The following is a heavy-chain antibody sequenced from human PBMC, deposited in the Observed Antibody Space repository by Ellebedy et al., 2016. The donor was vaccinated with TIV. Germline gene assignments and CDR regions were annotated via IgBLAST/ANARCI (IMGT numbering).Heavy chain of an antibody. CDR1: GYSFTSYG. D-gene: IGHD6-19*01. J-gene: IGHJ1*01. Sequence: AAPVKVSCKASGYSFTSYGISWVRQAPGQGLEWMGWSNAYNGNTNIAQKFQGRVTMTTDTSTSTAYMEVRRLRSDDTAVYYCAREIGAGPVVFQYWGQGTLVIVSS. CDR2: SNAYNGNT. V-gene: IGHV1-18*04. CDR3: AREIGAGPVVFQY.